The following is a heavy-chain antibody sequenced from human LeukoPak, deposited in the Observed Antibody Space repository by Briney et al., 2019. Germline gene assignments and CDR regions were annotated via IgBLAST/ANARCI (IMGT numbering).Heavy chain of an antibody. V-gene: IGHV4-34*01. J-gene: IGHJ6*03. CDR3: ARVKWYSSSWSEGYYMDV. Sequence: PSETLSLTRAVYGGSFSGYYWSWIRQPPGKGLEWIGEINHSGSTNYSPSLKSRVTISVDTSRNQFSLKLSSVTAADTAVYYCARVKWYSSSWSEGYYMDVWGKGTTVTISS. CDR2: INHSGST. D-gene: IGHD6-13*01. CDR1: GGSFSGYY.